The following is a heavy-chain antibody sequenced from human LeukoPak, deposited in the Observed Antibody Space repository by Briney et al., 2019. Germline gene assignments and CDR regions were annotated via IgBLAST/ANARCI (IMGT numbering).Heavy chain of an antibody. J-gene: IGHJ4*02. CDR1: GGTFSSYA. D-gene: IGHD6-19*01. V-gene: IGHV1-69*10. CDR2: IIPILGIA. CDR3: ARDMTSSGWYDY. Sequence: GASVKVSCKASGGTFSSYAISWVRQAPGQGLEWMGGIIPILGIANYAQKFQGRVTITADKSTSTAYMELSSLRSEDTAVYYCARDMTSSGWYDYWGQGTLVTVSS.